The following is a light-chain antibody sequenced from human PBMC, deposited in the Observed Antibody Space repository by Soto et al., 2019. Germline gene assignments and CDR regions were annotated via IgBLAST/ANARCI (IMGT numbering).Light chain of an antibody. Sequence: EKVMTQSPATLSVSPGERATLSCRASQSVSSNLAWYQQKRGQAPRLLIYGASTRATGIPARFSGSGSGRQFTLTISSLQSEDFAVYYCQQYGSSPYTFGQGTKLEIK. V-gene: IGKV3-15*01. J-gene: IGKJ2*01. CDR1: QSVSSN. CDR3: QQYGSSPYT. CDR2: GAS.